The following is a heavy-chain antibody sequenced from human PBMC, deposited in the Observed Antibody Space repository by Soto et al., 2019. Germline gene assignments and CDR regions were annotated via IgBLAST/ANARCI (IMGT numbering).Heavy chain of an antibody. CDR3: AKDWDTGMDV. CDR2: ISYDGSNK. Sequence: QVQLVESGGGVVQPGRSLRLSCAASGFTFSSYGMHWVRQAPGKGLEWVAVISYDGSNKYYADSVKGRFTISRDNSKNTLYLQMNSLRAEDTAVYYCAKDWDTGMDVWGQGTTVTVSS. V-gene: IGHV3-30*18. D-gene: IGHD5-18*01. J-gene: IGHJ6*02. CDR1: GFTFSSYG.